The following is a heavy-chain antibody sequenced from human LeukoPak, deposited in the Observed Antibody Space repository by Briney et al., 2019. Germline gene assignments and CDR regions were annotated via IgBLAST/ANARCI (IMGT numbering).Heavy chain of an antibody. V-gene: IGHV4-34*01. CDR3: ARHNGWAFDI. Sequence: PSETLSLTCAVYGGSFSGWWSXXXXPPXKGXXWIGEIHHSGGTXYXXSLRSLDTXXXDTSKXXXSLKMTSVTAADTAIYYCARHNGWAFDIWGQGTVVTVSS. D-gene: IGHD2-15*01. J-gene: IGHJ3*02. CDR1: GGSFSGW. CDR2: IHHSGGT.